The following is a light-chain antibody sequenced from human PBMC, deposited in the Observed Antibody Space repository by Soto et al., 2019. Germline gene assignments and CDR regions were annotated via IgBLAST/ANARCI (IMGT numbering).Light chain of an antibody. Sequence: QSVLTQPPSASGTPGQRVTISCSGSSSNIGINTVNWYQQVPGTAPKLLIYTDNQRPSGDPDRFSGSKSGTSASLAISGLQSEDEADYYCAAWDDSLNGLYVFGTGTKVTVL. V-gene: IGLV1-44*01. CDR2: TDN. CDR3: AAWDDSLNGLYV. J-gene: IGLJ1*01. CDR1: SSNIGINT.